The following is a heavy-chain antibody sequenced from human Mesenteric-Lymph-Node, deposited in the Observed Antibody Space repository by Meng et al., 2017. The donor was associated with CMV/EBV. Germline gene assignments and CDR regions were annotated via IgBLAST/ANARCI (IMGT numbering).Heavy chain of an antibody. D-gene: IGHD3-10*01. V-gene: IGHV3-7*03. CDR1: GFTFSISW. CDR2: IKEDGSET. J-gene: IGHJ4*02. Sequence: ESLKISCVASGFTFSISWMNWVRQAPGKGPEWVANIKEDGSETNYVDSVKGRFTISRDNARNSLYLQMNSLRAEDTAVYYCARDRGFLQFDYWGQGTLVTVSS. CDR3: ARDRGFLQFDY.